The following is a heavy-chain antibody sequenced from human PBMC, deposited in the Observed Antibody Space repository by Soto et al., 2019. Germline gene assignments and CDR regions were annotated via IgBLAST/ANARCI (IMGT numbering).Heavy chain of an antibody. CDR2: MSPNSGNT. D-gene: IGHD7-27*01. CDR1: GYTFTSYD. V-gene: IGHV1-8*01. CDR3: ARGPPNWGFDY. J-gene: IGHJ4*02. Sequence: QVQLVQSGAEVKKPGASVKVSCKASGYTFTSYDINWVRQATGQGLEWVGWMSPNSGNTGDAQKFQGRITMTRTTSDSTAHMKLASLRSDDTAVYYCARGPPNWGFDYWGQGTLVTVSS.